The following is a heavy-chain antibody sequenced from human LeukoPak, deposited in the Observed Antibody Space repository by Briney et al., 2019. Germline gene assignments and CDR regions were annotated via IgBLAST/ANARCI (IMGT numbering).Heavy chain of an antibody. CDR3: ARGSAPGTGPPSLDS. D-gene: IGHD6-13*01. J-gene: IGHJ4*02. V-gene: IGHV4-59*01. CDR2: VYYTGNL. Sequence: SETLSLTCTVSDDSISDYYRGWIRQPPGKRLEWIGYVYYTGNLNYNPSLERRVSLSIDTSKNQFSLSLSSVTAADTAVYYCARGSAPGTGPPSLDSWGQGTLVTVSS. CDR1: DDSISDYY.